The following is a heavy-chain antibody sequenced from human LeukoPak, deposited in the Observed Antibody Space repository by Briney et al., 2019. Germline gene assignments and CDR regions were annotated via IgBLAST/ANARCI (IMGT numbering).Heavy chain of an antibody. V-gene: IGHV4-4*09. Sequence: SETLSLTCTTSGVSISRFYWSWVRQPPGKGLEWIGNIYNGVPTFFNPSLKSRVTISVDTSRRQFSLELASVTAADTAVYYCVQTTGWSGFDYWGQGILVTVSS. CDR2: IYNGVPT. D-gene: IGHD6-19*01. CDR3: VQTTGWSGFDY. J-gene: IGHJ4*02. CDR1: GVSISRFY.